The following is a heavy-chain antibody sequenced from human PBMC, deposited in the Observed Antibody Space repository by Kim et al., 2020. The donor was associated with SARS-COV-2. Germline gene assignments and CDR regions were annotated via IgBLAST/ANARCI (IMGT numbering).Heavy chain of an antibody. J-gene: IGHJ4*02. Sequence: GGSLRLSCETSGFTFSDYAMSWVRQSPAKGLEWVSGISRDSGHIKYADYVKGRFTISRDNAKNSLYLQMDSLRLEDTALYYCAKDGGPGVGAMGYWGQGNLVTVSS. CDR2: ISRDSGHI. CDR3: AKDGGPGVGAMGY. V-gene: IGHV3-9*01. CDR1: GFTFSDYA. D-gene: IGHD1-26*01.